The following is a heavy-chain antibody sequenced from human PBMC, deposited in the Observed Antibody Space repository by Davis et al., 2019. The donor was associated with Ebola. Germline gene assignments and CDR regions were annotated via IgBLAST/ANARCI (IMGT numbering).Heavy chain of an antibody. V-gene: IGHV3-48*04. CDR2: ISSSSSTI. J-gene: IGHJ6*04. D-gene: IGHD2-15*01. CDR1: GFTFSSYS. Sequence: GESLKISCAASGFTFSSYSMNWVRQAPGKGLEWVSYISSSSSTIYYADSVKGRFTISRDNAKNSLYLQMNSLRAEDTAVYYCARTVRGCSGGSCYSHYYYGMDVWGKGTTVTVSS. CDR3: ARTVRGCSGGSCYSHYYYGMDV.